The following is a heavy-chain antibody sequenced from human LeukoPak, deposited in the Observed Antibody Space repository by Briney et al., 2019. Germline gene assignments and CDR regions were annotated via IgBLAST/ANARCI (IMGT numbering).Heavy chain of an antibody. CDR1: GVSITSGSYY. Sequence: SETLSLTCTVSGVSITSGSYYWGWIRQPPGKGLEWIGSIYYNGGAYYNPSLKSRVTISVDTSKNQFSLKLSSVTAADMAVYYCARLSGTHYEAIDYWGQGTLVTVSS. CDR3: ARLSGTHYEAIDY. V-gene: IGHV4-39*01. CDR2: IYYNGGA. D-gene: IGHD1-14*01. J-gene: IGHJ4*02.